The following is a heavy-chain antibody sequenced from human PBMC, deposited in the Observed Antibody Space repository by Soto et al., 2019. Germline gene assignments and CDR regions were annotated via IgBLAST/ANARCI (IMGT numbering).Heavy chain of an antibody. J-gene: IGHJ4*02. CDR2: ISYDGSNK. CDR1: GFTFSSYA. V-gene: IGHV3-30-3*01. Sequence: GGSLRLSCAASGFTFSSYAMHWVRQAPGKGLEWVAVISYDGSNKYYADSVKGRFTISRDNSKNTLYLQMNSLRAEDTAVYYCARDPLLVGATIEGYFDYWGQGTLVTVSS. CDR3: ARDPLLVGATIEGYFDY. D-gene: IGHD1-26*01.